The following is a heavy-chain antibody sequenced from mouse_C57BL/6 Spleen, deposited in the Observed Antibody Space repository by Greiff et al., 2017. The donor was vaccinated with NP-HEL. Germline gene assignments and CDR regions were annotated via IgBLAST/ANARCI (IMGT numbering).Heavy chain of an antibody. D-gene: IGHD1-1*01. CDR3: RRRDYGSTLYAMDY. CDR1: YTFTDYYM. CDR2: YPGSGNTY. Sequence: VQLQQSGPELVKPGASVKMSCKASGYTFTDYYMHWVKQKPGKGLEWIGEIYPGSGNTYYNEKFKGKATLTADTSSNTAYMQLSSLTSEDSAVYFCARRRDYGSTLYAMDYWGQGTSVTVSS. J-gene: IGHJ4*01. V-gene: IGHV1-83*01.